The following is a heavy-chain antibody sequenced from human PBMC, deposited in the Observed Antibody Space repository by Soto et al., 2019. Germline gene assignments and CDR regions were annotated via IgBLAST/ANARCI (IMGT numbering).Heavy chain of an antibody. V-gene: IGHV3-21*01. CDR1: GFTFSSYS. J-gene: IGHJ6*02. D-gene: IGHD3-3*01. Sequence: GGSLRLSCAASGFTFSSYSMNWVRQAPGKGLEWVSSISSSSSYIYYADSVKGRFTISRDNAKNSLYLQMNSLRAEDTAVYYCARVRRFAYYDFWSGYRPGYYYYGMDVWGQGTAVTVSS. CDR3: ARVRRFAYYDFWSGYRPGYYYYGMDV. CDR2: ISSSSSYI.